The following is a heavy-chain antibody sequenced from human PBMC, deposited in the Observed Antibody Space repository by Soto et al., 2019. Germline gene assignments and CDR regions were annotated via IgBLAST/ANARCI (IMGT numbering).Heavy chain of an antibody. V-gene: IGHV3-30*03. Sequence: QVQLVESGGGVVQPGRSLRLSCAASGFTFSTYGMRWVRQAPGKGLEWVAVTSYDGSNKYYADSVKGRFTISRDNSKNTLYLQMNSLRAEDTAVYYCATRGFTGQFDDWGQGTLVTVSS. D-gene: IGHD3-16*01. CDR2: TSYDGSNK. CDR1: GFTFSTYG. CDR3: ATRGFTGQFDD. J-gene: IGHJ4*02.